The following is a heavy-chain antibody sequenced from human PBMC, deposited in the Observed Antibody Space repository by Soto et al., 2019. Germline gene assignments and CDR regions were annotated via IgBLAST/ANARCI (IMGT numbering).Heavy chain of an antibody. Sequence: QVQLQQWGAGLLKPSETLSLTCAVYGGSFSGYYWSWIRQPPGKGLEWIGEINHSGSTNYNPSLKLRVTISVDTSKNQYSLKLSSVTAADTAVYYCAREGAYGSGSHQWGNKYFQHWGQGTLVTVSS. J-gene: IGHJ1*01. V-gene: IGHV4-34*01. D-gene: IGHD3-10*01. CDR3: AREGAYGSGSHQWGNKYFQH. CDR1: GGSFSGYY. CDR2: INHSGST.